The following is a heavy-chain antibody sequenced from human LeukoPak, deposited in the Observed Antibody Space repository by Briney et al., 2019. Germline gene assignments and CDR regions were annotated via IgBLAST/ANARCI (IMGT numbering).Heavy chain of an antibody. Sequence: PSETLSLTCTVSGGSISSHYWSWIRQPPGKGLEWIGYIYYSGSTNYNPSLKSRVTISVDTSKNQLSLKLSSVTAADTAVYYCATLMVVTARGGDYWGQGTLVTVSS. J-gene: IGHJ4*02. CDR1: GGSISSHY. D-gene: IGHD2-21*02. CDR3: ATLMVVTARGGDY. V-gene: IGHV4-59*11. CDR2: IYYSGST.